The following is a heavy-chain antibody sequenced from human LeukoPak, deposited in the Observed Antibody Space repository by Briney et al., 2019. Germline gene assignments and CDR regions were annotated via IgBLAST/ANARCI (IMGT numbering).Heavy chain of an antibody. CDR2: ISSSSSYI. V-gene: IGHV3-21*01. Sequence: GGSLRLSCAASGFTFSSHSMNWFRQAPGKGLEWVSSISSSSSYIYYADSVKGRFTISRDNAKNSLYLQMNSLRAEDTAVYYCARTIAAAGTLDFDYWGQGTLVTVSS. CDR1: GFTFSSHS. D-gene: IGHD6-13*01. CDR3: ARTIAAAGTLDFDY. J-gene: IGHJ4*02.